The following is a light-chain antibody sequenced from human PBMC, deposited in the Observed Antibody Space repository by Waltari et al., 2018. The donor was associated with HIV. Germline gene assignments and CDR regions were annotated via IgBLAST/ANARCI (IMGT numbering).Light chain of an antibody. CDR2: GAS. J-gene: IGKJ4*01. V-gene: IGKV3-20*01. CDR3: QQYGSSSLT. CDR1: QSVSSSY. Sequence: EIVLTQSPGTLSLSPGERATLSCRASQSVSSSYLAWYQQKPGQAPRLLIYGASSRATGIPDRFSGSGSGTDFTLTISRPEPEDFAVYYCQQYGSSSLTFGGGTKVEIK.